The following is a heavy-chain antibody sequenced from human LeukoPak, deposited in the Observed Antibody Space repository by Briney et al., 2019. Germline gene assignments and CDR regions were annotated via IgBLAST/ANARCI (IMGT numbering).Heavy chain of an antibody. V-gene: IGHV5-51*01. D-gene: IGHD2-15*01. Sequence: PGESLKISCKGSGYSFSSYWIGWVRQMPGKGLEWMGIIYPGDSDTRYSPSFQGQVTISADKSISTAYLRWSSLKASDTAIYYCARRGFCSGGSCFSAPFDYWGQGTLVTVSS. CDR1: GYSFSSYW. CDR2: IYPGDSDT. CDR3: ARRGFCSGGSCFSAPFDY. J-gene: IGHJ4*02.